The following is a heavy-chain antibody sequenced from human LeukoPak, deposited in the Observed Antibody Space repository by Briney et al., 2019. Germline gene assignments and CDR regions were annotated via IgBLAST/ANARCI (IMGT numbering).Heavy chain of an antibody. CDR2: IYYIGNT. Sequence: SQALSLTCTVSGGSISSYYWSWLRHPPGKGLEWHGYIYYIGNTNYNPSLKSRVTISVDTSKNQFSLKLSSVTAADTAVYYCARTRRPVAVAGPYYFDYWGQGTLVTVSS. D-gene: IGHD6-19*01. CDR3: ARTRRPVAVAGPYYFDY. CDR1: GGSISSYY. J-gene: IGHJ4*02. V-gene: IGHV4-59*01.